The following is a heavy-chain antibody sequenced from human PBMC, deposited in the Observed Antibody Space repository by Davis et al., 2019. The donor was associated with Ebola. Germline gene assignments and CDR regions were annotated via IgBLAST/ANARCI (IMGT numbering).Heavy chain of an antibody. J-gene: IGHJ4*02. CDR1: GFTFNDYA. D-gene: IGHD3-3*01. CDR3: AKVSNFWSGYPFDS. V-gene: IGHV3-23*01. CDR2: ISVSGGST. Sequence: PGGSLRLSCAASGFTFNDYAMGWVRQGPGKGLEWVSAISVSGGSTKYADSVKGRFTVSRDNSKNTLYLQMNSLRGEDTAKYYCAKVSNFWSGYPFDSWGQGTLVTVSS.